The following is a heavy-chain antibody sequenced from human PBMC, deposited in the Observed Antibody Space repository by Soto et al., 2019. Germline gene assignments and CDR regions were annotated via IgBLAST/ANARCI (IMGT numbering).Heavy chain of an antibody. CDR3: ARGGEQLVRFDYYYYGMDV. Sequence: ASVKVSCKASGGTFSSYAISWVRQAPGQGLEWMGGIIPIFGTANYAQKFQGRVTITADESTSTAYMELSSLRSEDTAVYYCARGGEQLVRFDYYYYGMDVWGQGTTVTVSS. J-gene: IGHJ6*02. CDR1: GGTFSSYA. CDR2: IIPIFGTA. D-gene: IGHD6-6*01. V-gene: IGHV1-69*13.